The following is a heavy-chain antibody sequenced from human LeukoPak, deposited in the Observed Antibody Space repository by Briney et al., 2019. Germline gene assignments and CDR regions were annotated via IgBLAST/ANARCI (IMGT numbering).Heavy chain of an antibody. CDR3: ARGGRFYYYYYMDV. Sequence: GSSVKVSCKASGGTFSSYAISWVRQAPGQGLEWMGGIIPIFGTANYAQKFQGRVTITADESTSTAYMELSRLRSEDTAVYYCARGGRFYYYYYMDVWGKGTTVTVSS. J-gene: IGHJ6*03. CDR2: IIPIFGTA. CDR1: GGTFSSYA. V-gene: IGHV1-69*01. D-gene: IGHD3-3*01.